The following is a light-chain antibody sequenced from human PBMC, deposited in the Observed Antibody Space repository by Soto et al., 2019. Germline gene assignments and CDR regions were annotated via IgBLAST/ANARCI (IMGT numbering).Light chain of an antibody. CDR3: QQYNSYPYT. Sequence: DIQMTQSPSTRSASVGDRVTITCRASQSISSWLAWYLQKPGKAPKLLIYKASSLESGVPSRFSGSGSGTEFTLTISSLQPDDFATYYCQQYNSYPYTFGQGTKLEIK. CDR2: KAS. J-gene: IGKJ2*01. CDR1: QSISSW. V-gene: IGKV1-5*03.